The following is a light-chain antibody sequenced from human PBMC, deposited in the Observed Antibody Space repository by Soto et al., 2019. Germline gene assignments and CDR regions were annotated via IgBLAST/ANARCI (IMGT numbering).Light chain of an antibody. J-gene: IGKJ1*01. Sequence: EIVLTQSPGTLSLSPGERATLSCRASQSVSSSYLAWYQQKPGQAPRLLIYGASSRATGIPDRFSGSGSGTDFTHTVSRLEPEDFAVYYCQQYGRSPKTFGQGTKVEIK. CDR3: QQYGRSPKT. V-gene: IGKV3-20*01. CDR1: QSVSSSY. CDR2: GAS.